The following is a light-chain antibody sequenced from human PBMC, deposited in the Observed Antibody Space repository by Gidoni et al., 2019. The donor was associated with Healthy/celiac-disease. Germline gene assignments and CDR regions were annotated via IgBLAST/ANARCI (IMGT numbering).Light chain of an antibody. V-gene: IGKV1-39*01. Sequence: DIQMTQSPSSLSASVGDRVTITCRASQSISSYLNWYQQKPGKAHKLLIYAASSLQSGVPSRFSGSGSGRDFTLTISSLQPEDFATYYCQQSYSTPVTFGQGTRLEIK. CDR3: QQSYSTPVT. CDR1: QSISSY. CDR2: AAS. J-gene: IGKJ5*01.